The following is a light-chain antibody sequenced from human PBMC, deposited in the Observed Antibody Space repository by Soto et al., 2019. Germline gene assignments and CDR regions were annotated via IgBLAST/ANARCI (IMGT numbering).Light chain of an antibody. Sequence: QMTQSPSSLSESVGDRGTITCRASQTISSYLNSYQQKPGKAPKLLIYAASSLQSGVPSRFSGSGSGTDLTLTISSLQPEDFATYSCQQSYSTPHTFGQGTKLEIK. CDR1: QTISSY. CDR2: AAS. CDR3: QQSYSTPHT. V-gene: IGKV1-39*01. J-gene: IGKJ2*01.